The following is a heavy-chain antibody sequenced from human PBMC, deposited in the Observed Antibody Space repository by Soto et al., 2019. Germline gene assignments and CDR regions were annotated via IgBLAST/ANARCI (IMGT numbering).Heavy chain of an antibody. CDR2: IWYDGSNK. Sequence: QVQLVESGGGVVQPGRSLRLSCAASGFTFSSYGMHWVRQAPGKGLEWVAVIWYDGSNKYYADSVKGRFTISRDNSKNAVYLQMNSLRAEDTAVYYCARDRLPSWVAAHPGMDYWGQGTLVTVSS. CDR3: ARDRLPSWVAAHPGMDY. D-gene: IGHD6-6*01. J-gene: IGHJ4*02. V-gene: IGHV3-33*01. CDR1: GFTFSSYG.